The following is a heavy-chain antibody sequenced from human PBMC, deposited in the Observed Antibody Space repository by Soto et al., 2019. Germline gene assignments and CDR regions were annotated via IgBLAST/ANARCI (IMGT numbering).Heavy chain of an antibody. Sequence: PGGSLRLSCAASGFTFSSYSMNWVRQAPGKGLEWVSSISSSSYIYYADSVKGRFTISRDNAKNSLYLQMNSLRAEDTALYYCAKDKRTGYSSSAARYYFAYWGQGSLVTVSS. CDR2: ISSSSYI. D-gene: IGHD6-6*01. J-gene: IGHJ4*02. CDR3: AKDKRTGYSSSAARYYFAY. V-gene: IGHV3-21*04. CDR1: GFTFSSYS.